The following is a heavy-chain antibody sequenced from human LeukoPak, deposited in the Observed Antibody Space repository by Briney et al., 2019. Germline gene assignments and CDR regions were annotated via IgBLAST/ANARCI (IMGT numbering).Heavy chain of an antibody. CDR3: ARESSGYYSEYDY. CDR1: GGSISSSSYY. Sequence: PSETLSLTCTVSGGSISSSSYYWGWIRQPPGKGLEWIGSIYYSGSTYYNPSLKSRVTISVDTSKNQFSLKLSSVTAADTAVYYCARESSGYYSEYDYWGQGTLVTVSS. CDR2: IYYSGST. J-gene: IGHJ4*02. D-gene: IGHD3-22*01. V-gene: IGHV4-39*07.